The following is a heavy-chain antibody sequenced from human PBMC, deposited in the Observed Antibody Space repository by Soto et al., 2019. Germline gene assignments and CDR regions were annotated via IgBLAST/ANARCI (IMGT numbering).Heavy chain of an antibody. CDR3: ARDRVLRFLEWFNPSDYYGMDV. V-gene: IGHV3-7*01. Sequence: GGSLRLSCAASGFTFSSYWMSWVRQAPGKGLEWVANIKQDGSEKYYVDSVKGRFTISRDNAKNSLYLQMNSLRAEDTAVYYCARDRVLRFLEWFNPSDYYGMDVWGQGTTVTVSS. D-gene: IGHD3-3*01. J-gene: IGHJ6*02. CDR2: IKQDGSEK. CDR1: GFTFSSYW.